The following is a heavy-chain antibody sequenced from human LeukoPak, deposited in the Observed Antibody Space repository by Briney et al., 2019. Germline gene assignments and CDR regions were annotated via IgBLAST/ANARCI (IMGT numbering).Heavy chain of an antibody. V-gene: IGHV1-69*06. CDR3: ASRDSSWNWFDP. Sequence: SVKLSCKASGGTFSSYAISWIRQAPGQGLEWMGGIIPIFGTANYAQKFQGRVTITADKSTSTAYMELSSLRSEDTAVYYCASRDSSWNWFDPWGQGTLVTVSS. D-gene: IGHD6-13*01. J-gene: IGHJ5*02. CDR2: IIPIFGTA. CDR1: GGTFSSYA.